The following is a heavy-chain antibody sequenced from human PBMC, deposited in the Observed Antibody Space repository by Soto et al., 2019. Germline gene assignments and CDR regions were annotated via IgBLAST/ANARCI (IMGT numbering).Heavy chain of an antibody. CDR2: INHSGST. Sequence: TLSLTCAVYGGSFSGYYWSWIRQPPGKGLEWIGEINHSGSTNYNPSLKSRVTISVDTSKNQFSLKLSSVTAADTAVYYCAFGGGWDGYSPFDYWGQGTLVTVSS. CDR3: AFGGGWDGYSPFDY. D-gene: IGHD5-18*01. V-gene: IGHV4-34*01. J-gene: IGHJ4*02. CDR1: GGSFSGYY.